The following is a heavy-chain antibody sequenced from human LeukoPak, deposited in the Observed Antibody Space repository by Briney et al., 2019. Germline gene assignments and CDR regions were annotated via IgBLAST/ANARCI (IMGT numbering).Heavy chain of an antibody. CDR2: ISYDGSNK. J-gene: IGHJ4*02. D-gene: IGHD3-22*01. CDR1: GFTFSSYA. Sequence: GGSLRLSCAASGFTFSSYAMHWVRQAPGKGLEWVAVISYDGSNKYYADSVKGRFTISRDNSKNTLYLQMNSLRAEDTAVYYCARESKDYYDSSGYYPAYFDYWGRGTLVTVSS. CDR3: ARESKDYYDSSGYYPAYFDY. V-gene: IGHV3-30*04.